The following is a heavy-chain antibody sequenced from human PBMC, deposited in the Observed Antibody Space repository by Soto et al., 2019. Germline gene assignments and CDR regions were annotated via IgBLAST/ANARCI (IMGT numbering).Heavy chain of an antibody. J-gene: IGHJ5*02. V-gene: IGHV1-58*01. D-gene: IGHD3-10*01. CDR1: GFTFTSSA. CDR3: ARGVGSGSYYNPYNWFDP. CDR2: IVVGSGNT. Sequence: SVKVSCKASGFTFTSSAVQWVRQARGQRLEWIGWIVVGSGNTNYAQKFQERVTITRDMSTSTAYMELSSLRSEDTAVYYCARGVGSGSYYNPYNWFDPWGQGTLVTVSS.